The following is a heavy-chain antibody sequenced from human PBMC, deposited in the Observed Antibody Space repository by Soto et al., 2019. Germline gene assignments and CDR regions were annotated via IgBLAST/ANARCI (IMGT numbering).Heavy chain of an antibody. CDR2: MNPNSGNT. J-gene: IGHJ4*02. D-gene: IGHD1-26*01. CDR3: AGEKVGTTGIDF. Sequence: QAQLVQSGAEVKKPGASVKVSCKASGYTFTGYDINWVRQATGQGLEWMGWMNPNSGNTGYAQNFQGRVTMTRDNSITTAYMELTSLRDDDSAVYYCAGEKVGTTGIDFWGQETLVTVSS. V-gene: IGHV1-8*01. CDR1: GYTFTGYD.